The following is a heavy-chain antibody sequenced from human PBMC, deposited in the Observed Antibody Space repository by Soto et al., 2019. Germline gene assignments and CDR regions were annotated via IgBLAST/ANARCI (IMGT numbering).Heavy chain of an antibody. CDR1: GGSISLGGYS. J-gene: IGHJ4*02. Sequence: SDTPSLTCAVSGGSISLGGYSWSWIRQPPGKGLEWIGYMYHSGSTYYNPSLKSRVTISIDRSKNQFSLKLSSVTAADTAVYYCARDSTVVTAYFDYLGQGPLVTVPS. CDR3: ARDSTVVTAYFDY. CDR2: MYHSGST. V-gene: IGHV4-30-2*01. D-gene: IGHD4-17*01.